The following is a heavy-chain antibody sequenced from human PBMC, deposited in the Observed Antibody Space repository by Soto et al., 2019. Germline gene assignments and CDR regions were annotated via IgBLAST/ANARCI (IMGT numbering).Heavy chain of an antibody. CDR2: ISGSGGST. Sequence: EVQLLESGGGLVQPGGSLRLSCAASGFTFSSYAMSWVRQAPGKGLEWVSAISGSGGSTYYADSVKGRFTISRDNSKNTLYLQMNSLRAEDTAVYYCAKIHPLLLGGSGYSSSWYSSTPLYYFDYWGQGTLVTVSS. D-gene: IGHD6-13*01. J-gene: IGHJ4*02. V-gene: IGHV3-23*01. CDR1: GFTFSSYA. CDR3: AKIHPLLLGGSGYSSSWYSSTPLYYFDY.